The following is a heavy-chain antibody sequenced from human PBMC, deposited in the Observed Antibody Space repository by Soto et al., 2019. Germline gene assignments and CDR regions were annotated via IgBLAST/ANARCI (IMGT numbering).Heavy chain of an antibody. CDR3: ARGLVSGSYPALDY. J-gene: IGHJ4*02. Sequence: SVKVSCKASGGTFSSYAISWVRQAPGQGLEWMGGIIPIFGTANYAQKFQGRVTITADESTSTAYMELSSLRSEDTAVYYCARGLVSGSYPALDYWGQGTLVTVSS. V-gene: IGHV1-69*13. CDR2: IIPIFGTA. D-gene: IGHD1-26*01. CDR1: GGTFSSYA.